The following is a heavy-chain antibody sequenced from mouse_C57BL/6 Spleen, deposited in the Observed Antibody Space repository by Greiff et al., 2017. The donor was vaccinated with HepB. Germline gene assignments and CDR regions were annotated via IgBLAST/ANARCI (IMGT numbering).Heavy chain of an antibody. CDR2: IYPGDGDT. V-gene: IGHV1-82*01. J-gene: IGHJ3*01. D-gene: IGHD2-1*01. CDR3: ARGGDGNFWFAY. CDR1: GYAFSSSW. Sequence: QVQLKESGPELVKPGASVKISCKASGYAFSSSWMNWVKQRPGKGLEWIGRIYPGDGDTNYNGKFKGKATLTADKSSSTAYMQLSSLTSEDSAVYFCARGGDGNFWFAYWGQGTLVTVSA.